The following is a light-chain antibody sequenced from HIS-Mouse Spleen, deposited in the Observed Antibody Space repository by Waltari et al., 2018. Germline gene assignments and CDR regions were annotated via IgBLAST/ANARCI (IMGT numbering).Light chain of an antibody. V-gene: IGLV2-23*01. CDR3: CSYAGSSTWV. CDR2: EGS. CDR1: SSDVGSYNL. J-gene: IGLJ3*02. Sequence: QSALTLPASVSGSPGQSITISCTGTSSDVGSYNLVSWYQQHPGKAPKLMIYEGSKRPSGVSHRFSGSKSGNTASLTISGLQAEDEADYYCCSYAGSSTWVFGGGTKLTVL.